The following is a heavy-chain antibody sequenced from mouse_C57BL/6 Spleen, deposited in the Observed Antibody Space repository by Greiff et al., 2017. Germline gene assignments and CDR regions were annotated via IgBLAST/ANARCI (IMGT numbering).Heavy chain of an antibody. D-gene: IGHD1-1*01. V-gene: IGHV1-61*01. Sequence: QVQLQQPGAELVRPGSSVKLSCKASGYTFTSYWMDWVKQRPGQGLEWIGNIYPSDSETHYNQKFKDKATLTVDKASIPAYMQLSSLTSEDSAVYYGAITTVGARDYWGQGTTLTVSS. J-gene: IGHJ2*01. CDR1: GYTFTSYW. CDR2: IYPSDSET. CDR3: AITTVGARDY.